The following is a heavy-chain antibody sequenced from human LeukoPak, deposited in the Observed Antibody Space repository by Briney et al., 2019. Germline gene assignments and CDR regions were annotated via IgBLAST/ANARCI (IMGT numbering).Heavy chain of an antibody. D-gene: IGHD3-3*01. J-gene: IGHJ4*02. CDR2: IYSDGSGT. Sequence: GGSLRLSCAASGFTFSSYWMSWVRQAPGKGLVWVSRIYSDGSGTIYADSVKGRFTISRDNAKNTLYLQMNSLRAEDTAVYYCAKADDYDFWSGGDYWGQGTLVTVSS. CDR3: AKADDYDFWSGGDY. V-gene: IGHV3-74*01. CDR1: GFTFSSYW.